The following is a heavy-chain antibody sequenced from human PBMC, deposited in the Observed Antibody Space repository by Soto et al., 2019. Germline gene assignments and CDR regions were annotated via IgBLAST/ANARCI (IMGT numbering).Heavy chain of an antibody. J-gene: IGHJ4*02. Sequence: GGSLRLSCAASGFTFSSYAMSWVRQAPGKGLEWVSAISGSGGSTYYADSVKGRFTSSRDNSNNTMYLQMNSLRAEDTAVYYCANQWFGELLAGYYFDYWGQGTLVTVSS. D-gene: IGHD3-10*01. CDR1: GFTFSSYA. CDR3: ANQWFGELLAGYYFDY. CDR2: ISGSGGST. V-gene: IGHV3-23*01.